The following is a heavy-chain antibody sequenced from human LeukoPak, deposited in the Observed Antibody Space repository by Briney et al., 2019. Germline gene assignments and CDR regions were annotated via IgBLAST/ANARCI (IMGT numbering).Heavy chain of an antibody. V-gene: IGHV4-59*01. J-gene: IGHJ4*02. Sequence: PSQTLSLTCTVSGGSISSYYWSWIRQPPGKGLEWIGYIYYSGSTNYNPSLKSRVTISVDTSKNQFSLKLSSVTAADTAVYYCARSSGGKPASGYSSGWYGDYLDYWGQGTLVTVSS. CDR2: IYYSGST. CDR3: ARSSGGKPASGYSSGWYGDYLDY. CDR1: GGSISSYY. D-gene: IGHD6-19*01.